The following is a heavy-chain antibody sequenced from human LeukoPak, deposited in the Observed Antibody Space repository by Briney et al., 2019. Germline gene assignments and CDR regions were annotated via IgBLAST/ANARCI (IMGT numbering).Heavy chain of an antibody. V-gene: IGHV3-48*04. D-gene: IGHD2-8*01. CDR3: STDPRLLIY. CDR1: GFTFSSYG. CDR2: ISSSGSTI. Sequence: GGSLRLSCAASGFTFSSYGMSWVRQAPGKGLEWVSYISSSGSTIYYADSVKGRFTISRDNAKNSLYLQMNSLRPDDTALYYCSTDPRLLIYWGHGTLVTVSS. J-gene: IGHJ4*01.